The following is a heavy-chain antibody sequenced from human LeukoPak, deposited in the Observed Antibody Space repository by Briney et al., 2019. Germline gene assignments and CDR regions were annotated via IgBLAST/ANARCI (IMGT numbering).Heavy chain of an antibody. CDR1: GGSISGYF. D-gene: IGHD2-8*02. Sequence: SETLSLTRSVSGGSISGYFWSWIREPPGRGLEWIGYIFYGGNTKYNPSLKSRVAMSADASKNQYSLSLSSVTAADTAIYYCARGRYCAGGGCRLFDFWGQGTLVGVSS. CDR2: IFYGGNT. V-gene: IGHV4-59*01. CDR3: ARGRYCAGGGCRLFDF. J-gene: IGHJ4*02.